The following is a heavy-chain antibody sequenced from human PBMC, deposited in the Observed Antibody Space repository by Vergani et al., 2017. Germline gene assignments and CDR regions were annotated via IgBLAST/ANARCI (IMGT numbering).Heavy chain of an antibody. CDR2: ISGNNDDV. Sequence: EVQLVESGGGLVKPGGSLRLSCAASGFTFSSYSMNWVRQAPGKGLEWVSSISGNNDDVYYADSVKGRFTISRDNAKNSLYLDMSSLRAEDTAVYYCAKVGRSEVAGTFGAFDIWGQGTMVTVSS. J-gene: IGHJ3*02. CDR1: GFTFSSYS. V-gene: IGHV3-21*04. D-gene: IGHD6-19*01. CDR3: AKVGRSEVAGTFGAFDI.